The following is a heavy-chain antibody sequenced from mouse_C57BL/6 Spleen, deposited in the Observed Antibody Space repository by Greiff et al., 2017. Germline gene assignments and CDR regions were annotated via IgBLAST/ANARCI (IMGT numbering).Heavy chain of an antibody. CDR1: GFTFSDYG. Sequence: EVKLVESGGGLVKPGGSLKLSCAASGFTFSDYGMHWVRQAPEKGLEWVAYISSGSSTIYYADTVKGRFTISRDNAKNTLFLQMTSLRSEDTAMYCCARLTGTLYWYFDVWGTGTTVTVSS. D-gene: IGHD4-1*01. J-gene: IGHJ1*03. CDR3: ARLTGTLYWYFDV. CDR2: ISSGSSTI. V-gene: IGHV5-17*01.